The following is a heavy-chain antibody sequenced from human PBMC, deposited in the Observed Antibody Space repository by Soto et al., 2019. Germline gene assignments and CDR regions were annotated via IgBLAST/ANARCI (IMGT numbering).Heavy chain of an antibody. Sequence: PSETLSLTCAVYGGSFSGYYWSWIRQPPGKGLEWIGEINHSGSTNYNPSLKSRVTISVDTSKNQFSLKLSSVTAADTAVYYCARDPATVVTTDYYYYGMDVWGHGTTATVSS. CDR2: INHSGST. CDR1: GGSFSGYY. D-gene: IGHD3-22*01. J-gene: IGHJ6*02. CDR3: ARDPATVVTTDYYYYGMDV. V-gene: IGHV4-34*01.